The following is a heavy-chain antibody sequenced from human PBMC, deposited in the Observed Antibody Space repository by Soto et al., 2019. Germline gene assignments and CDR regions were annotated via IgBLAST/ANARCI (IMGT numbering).Heavy chain of an antibody. CDR3: AREGYDCWSGRYYCYGMDV. D-gene: IGHD3-3*01. V-gene: IGHV3-7*01. CDR1: GFTFSSYW. J-gene: IGHJ6*02. CDR2: IKQDGSEK. Sequence: EVQLVESGGGLVQPGGSLRLSCAASGFTFSSYWMSWVRQAPGKGLEWVANIKQDGSEKYYVDSVKGRFTISRDNAKNSLYLQVNSLRAEDTAVYYCAREGYDCWSGRYYCYGMDVWGQGTTVTVSS.